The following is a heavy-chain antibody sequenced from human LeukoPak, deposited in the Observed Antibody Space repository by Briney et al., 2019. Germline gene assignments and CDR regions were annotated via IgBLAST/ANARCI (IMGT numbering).Heavy chain of an antibody. CDR1: GYSFTSYW. J-gene: IGHJ4*02. Sequence: GESLKISWKGSGYSFTSYWIGWVRQMPGKGLEWMGIFYPGDSDTRYSPSFQGQVTISADKSISTAYLQWSSLKASDTAMYYCARSTNYDSSGYVGDYWGQGTLVTVSS. V-gene: IGHV5-51*01. CDR2: FYPGDSDT. D-gene: IGHD3-22*01. CDR3: ARSTNYDSSGYVGDY.